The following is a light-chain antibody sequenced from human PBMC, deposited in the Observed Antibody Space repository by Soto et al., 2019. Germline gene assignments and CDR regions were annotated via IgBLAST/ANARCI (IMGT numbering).Light chain of an antibody. CDR3: QQAKSFPRT. V-gene: IGKV1D-12*01. CDR1: QAISTW. CDR2: SAS. Sequence: DIQMTQSPSSVSASVGDRVTITCRASQAISTWLAWYQQNPGKAPKLLIYSASNLQSGVPSRFSGSGSGTDFTLTISSLQPEDFAPYYCQQAKSFPRTFGQGTKVEIK. J-gene: IGKJ1*01.